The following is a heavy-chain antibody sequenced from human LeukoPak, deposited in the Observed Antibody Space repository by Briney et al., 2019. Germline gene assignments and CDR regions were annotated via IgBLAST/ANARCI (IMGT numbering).Heavy chain of an antibody. V-gene: IGHV3-23*01. CDR1: GGSISSSNYF. CDR2: VGRSGVDT. CDR3: VKHSGGVYGNSDS. D-gene: IGHD1-1*01. Sequence: ETLSLTCTVSGGSISSSNYFWAWIRQAPGKGLEWVSTVGRSGVDTYYADSVRGRFTISKDSSKNTLQMNSLSAEDTAIYYCVKHSGGVYGNSDSWGQGILVTVSS. J-gene: IGHJ4*02.